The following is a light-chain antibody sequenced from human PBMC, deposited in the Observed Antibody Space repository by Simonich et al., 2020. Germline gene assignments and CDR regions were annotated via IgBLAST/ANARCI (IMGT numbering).Light chain of an antibody. J-gene: IGKJ2*01. CDR2: AAS. CDR1: QSVSSSY. Sequence: EIVLTQSPGTLSLSPGERATLSCRASQSVSSSYLAWYQQKPGLAPRLLIYAASSRATGIPDRFSGSGSGTDFTLTISRLEPEDFAVYYCQQYGSSLMYTFGQGTKLEIK. V-gene: IGKV3-20*01. CDR3: QQYGSSLMYT.